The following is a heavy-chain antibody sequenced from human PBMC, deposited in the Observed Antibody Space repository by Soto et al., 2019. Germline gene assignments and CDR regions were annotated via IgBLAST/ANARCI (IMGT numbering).Heavy chain of an antibody. CDR3: ASVRGFSYGGQFDP. CDR1: GYTFTSYD. V-gene: IGHV1-8*01. J-gene: IGHJ5*02. D-gene: IGHD3-16*01. CDR2: MNPNSGNT. Sequence: ASVKVACKAPGYTFTSYDINWVRQATGQGLEWMGWMNPNSGNTGYAQKFQGRVTMTRNTSISTAYMELSSLRSEDTAVYYCASVRGFSYGGQFDPWGQATLVTVSS.